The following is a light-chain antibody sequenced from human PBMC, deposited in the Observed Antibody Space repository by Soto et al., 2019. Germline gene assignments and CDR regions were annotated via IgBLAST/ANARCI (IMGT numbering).Light chain of an antibody. Sequence: QSALTQPASVSGSPGQSITISCTGTSSDVGAYNYVSWYQQHPGKAPKLMIYDVSNRPSGVSNRFSGSKSGNTASLTISGLEAEGAADYYCSSYTSSSTLVFGTGTKLTVL. V-gene: IGLV2-14*01. CDR2: DVS. CDR3: SSYTSSSTLV. J-gene: IGLJ1*01. CDR1: SSDVGAYNY.